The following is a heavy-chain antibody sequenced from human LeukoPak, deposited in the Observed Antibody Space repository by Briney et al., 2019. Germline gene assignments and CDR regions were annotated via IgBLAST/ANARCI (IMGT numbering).Heavy chain of an antibody. Sequence: ASVKVSCKASGYTFTSYGISWVRQAPGQGLEWMGWISAYNGNTNYAQKLQGRVTMTTDTSTSTAYMELRSLRSDDTAVYYCATVYYYDSSGYYGYWGQGTLDTVSS. CDR3: ATVYYYDSSGYYGY. CDR2: ISAYNGNT. J-gene: IGHJ4*02. D-gene: IGHD3-22*01. V-gene: IGHV1-18*01. CDR1: GYTFTSYG.